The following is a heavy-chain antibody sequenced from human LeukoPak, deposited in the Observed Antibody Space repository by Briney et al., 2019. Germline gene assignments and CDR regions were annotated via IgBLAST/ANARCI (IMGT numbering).Heavy chain of an antibody. CDR3: AKAIHYYDSSGFTYYFDY. J-gene: IGHJ4*02. V-gene: IGHV3-23*01. D-gene: IGHD3-22*01. CDR2: ISRSGGST. CDR1: GFSFSSYA. Sequence: GGSLRLSCAASGFSFSSYAMSWVRQAPGKGLEWVSAISRSGGSTYYADSVKGRFTIPRDNSKNTLYLQMNSLRAEDTAVYYCAKAIHYYDSSGFTYYFDYWGQGTLVTVSS.